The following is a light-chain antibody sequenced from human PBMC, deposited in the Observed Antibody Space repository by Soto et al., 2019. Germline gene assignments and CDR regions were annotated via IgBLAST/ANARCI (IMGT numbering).Light chain of an antibody. V-gene: IGKV1-33*01. J-gene: IGKJ5*01. CDR1: QDISIF. CDR3: QQYESLPLT. CDR2: DAS. Sequence: DIQMTQSPSSLSASVGDRVTITCQASQDISIFVNWYQQKPGKAPKLLIYDASDLETGVPSRFSGSGSGTGFTFTISSLQPEDFATYYCQQYESLPLTFGQGTRLEIK.